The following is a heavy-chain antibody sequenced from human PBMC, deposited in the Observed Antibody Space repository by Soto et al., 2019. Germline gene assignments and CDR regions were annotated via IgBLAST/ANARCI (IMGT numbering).Heavy chain of an antibody. CDR1: GGSISSYY. CDR2: IYYSGST. Sequence: PXETLSLPCTVSGGSISSYYWSWIRQPPGKGLEWIGYIYYSGSTNYNPSLKSRVTISVDTSKNQFSLKLSSVTAADTAVYYCARARVDYYDSSGYYYIDYWGHGTLVTV. V-gene: IGHV4-59*01. J-gene: IGHJ4*01. CDR3: ARARVDYYDSSGYYYIDY. D-gene: IGHD3-22*01.